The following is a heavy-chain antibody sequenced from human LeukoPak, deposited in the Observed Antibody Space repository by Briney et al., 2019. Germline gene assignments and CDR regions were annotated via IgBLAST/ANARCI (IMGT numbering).Heavy chain of an antibody. V-gene: IGHV3-23*01. CDR1: GFTFSTYA. Sequence: GGSLRLSCAASGFTFSTYAMSWVRQAPGKGLEWVSAISSSGGSTYYADSVKGRFTISGDNSKNTLYLQMNSLRAEDTSIYFCAKALEQETVIALDSWGQGTLVTVSS. D-gene: IGHD6-13*01. CDR3: AKALEQETVIALDS. CDR2: ISSSGGST. J-gene: IGHJ4*02.